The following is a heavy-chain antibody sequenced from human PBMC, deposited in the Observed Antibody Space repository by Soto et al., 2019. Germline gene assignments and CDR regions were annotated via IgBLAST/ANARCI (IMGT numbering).Heavy chain of an antibody. D-gene: IGHD6-13*01. Sequence: EVQLVESGGGLVQPGRSLRLSCAASGFTFDDYAMHWVRQAPGKGLEWVSGISWNSGSIGYADSVKGRFTISRDNAKNTLYLQMNSLRAEDTALYYGAKDIMGYSSSWHYYYYCMDVWGQGTTVTVSS. CDR2: ISWNSGSI. V-gene: IGHV3-9*01. CDR1: GFTFDDYA. J-gene: IGHJ6*02. CDR3: AKDIMGYSSSWHYYYYCMDV.